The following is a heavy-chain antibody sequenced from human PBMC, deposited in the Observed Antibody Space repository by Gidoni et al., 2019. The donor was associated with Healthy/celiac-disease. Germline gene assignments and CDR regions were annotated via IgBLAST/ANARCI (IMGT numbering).Heavy chain of an antibody. CDR2: IKSKTDGGTT. J-gene: IGHJ4*02. D-gene: IGHD3-10*01. Sequence: EVQLVESGGGLVKPGGSLRLSCAASGFTFRNAWMSWVRQAPGKGLEWVGRIKSKTDGGTTDYAAPVKGRFTISRDDSKNTLYLQMNSLKTEDTAVYYCTTLITRRYGSGRLLVSYFDYWGQGTLVTVSS. V-gene: IGHV3-15*01. CDR1: GFTFRNAW. CDR3: TTLITRRYGSGRLLVSYFDY.